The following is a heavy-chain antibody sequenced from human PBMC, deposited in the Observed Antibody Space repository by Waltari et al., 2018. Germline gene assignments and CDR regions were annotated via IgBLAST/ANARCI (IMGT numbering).Heavy chain of an antibody. CDR2: IYYSGST. V-gene: IGHV4-39*07. CDR1: GGSISSSSYY. D-gene: IGHD6-6*01. CDR3: ASRIAARRVDY. Sequence: QLQLQESGPGLVKPSETLSLTCTVSGGSISSSSYYWGWIRQPPGKGLEWIGSIYYSGSTYYNPSLKSRVAISVDTSKNQFSLKLSSVTAADTAVYYCASRIAARRVDYWGQGTLVTVSS. J-gene: IGHJ4*02.